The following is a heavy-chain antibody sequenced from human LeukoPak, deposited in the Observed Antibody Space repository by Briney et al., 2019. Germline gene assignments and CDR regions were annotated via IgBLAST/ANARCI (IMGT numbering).Heavy chain of an antibody. V-gene: IGHV3-30*02. CDR2: IRYDGSNK. Sequence: GGSLRLSCAASLFTFSIYGMHCVRQAPGKGLEWVAFIRYDGSNKYYTDAVKDGFTIARNNTKNTLYLQMNSLRAEDTAVYNCAKDTAAAGLDYWGQGTLVTVSS. CDR3: AKDTAAAGLDY. J-gene: IGHJ4*02. CDR1: LFTFSIYG. D-gene: IGHD6-13*01.